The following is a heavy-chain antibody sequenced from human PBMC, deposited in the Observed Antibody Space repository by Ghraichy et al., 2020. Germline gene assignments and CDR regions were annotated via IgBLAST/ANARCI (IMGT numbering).Heavy chain of an antibody. CDR2: ISGSGGRT. CDR3: AKDAFSSPETPLPFDY. D-gene: IGHD6-13*01. J-gene: IGHJ4*02. V-gene: IGHV3-23*01. Sequence: GGSLRLSCAASGFKFVSYAMTWVRQAPGKGLEWVSVISGSGGRTYYADSVKGRFTISRDNSRNTVYLQMNSLRVEDTAIYYCAKDAFSSPETPLPFDYWGQGSLVTVSS. CDR1: GFKFVSYA.